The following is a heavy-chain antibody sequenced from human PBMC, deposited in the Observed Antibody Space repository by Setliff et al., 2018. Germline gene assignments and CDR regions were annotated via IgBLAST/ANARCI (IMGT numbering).Heavy chain of an antibody. Sequence: PGGSLRLSCAAYGFTFSNAWMNWVRQAPGKGLEWVGRIKSKTDGGTTDYAAPVKGRFTISRDDSKNTLYLQMNSLKTEDTAVYYCTSMVVAANIVVYWGQGTLVTVSS. CDR2: IKSKTDGGTT. CDR1: GFTFSNAW. J-gene: IGHJ4*02. V-gene: IGHV3-15*01. D-gene: IGHD2-15*01. CDR3: TSMVVAANIVVY.